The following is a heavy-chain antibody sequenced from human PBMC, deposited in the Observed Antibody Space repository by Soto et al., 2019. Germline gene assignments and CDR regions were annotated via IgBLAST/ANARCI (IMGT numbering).Heavy chain of an antibody. CDR3: ASAYYYDSSGYRNFDY. J-gene: IGHJ4*02. Sequence: LRLSCAASGFTSSSYSMNWVRQAPGKGLEWVSYISSNSSTIYYADSVKGRFTISRDNAKNSLYLQMNSLRDEDTAVYYCASAYYYDSSGYRNFDYWGQGTLVTVSS. CDR1: GFTSSSYS. CDR2: ISSNSSTI. D-gene: IGHD3-22*01. V-gene: IGHV3-48*02.